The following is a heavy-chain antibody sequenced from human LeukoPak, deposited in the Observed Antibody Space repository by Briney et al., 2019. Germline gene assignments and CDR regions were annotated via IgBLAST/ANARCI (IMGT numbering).Heavy chain of an antibody. D-gene: IGHD3-22*01. V-gene: IGHV3-48*03. J-gene: IGHJ4*02. CDR3: AKDPYDYYDSSGYYYEPYFDY. Sequence: GGSLRLSCAASGFIFSTYEMNWVRQAPGKGLEWLSYISYNGRSIYYADSVKGRFTISRDNSKNTLYLQMNSLRAEDTAVYYCAKDPYDYYDSSGYYYEPYFDYWGQGTLVTVSS. CDR1: GFIFSTYE. CDR2: ISYNGRSI.